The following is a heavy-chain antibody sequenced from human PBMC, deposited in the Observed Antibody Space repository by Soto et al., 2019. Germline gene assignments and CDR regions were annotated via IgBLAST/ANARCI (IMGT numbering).Heavy chain of an antibody. D-gene: IGHD4-4*01. Sequence: GSSVKVSCKASGYPFTGYCMHWVRQAPGQGLEWMGWINPNSGGTNYAQKFQGWVTMTRDTSISTAYMELSRLRSDDTAVYYCARGLYLRMTTENYYMDVWGKGTTVTVSS. V-gene: IGHV1-2*04. CDR3: ARGLYLRMTTENYYMDV. J-gene: IGHJ6*03. CDR2: INPNSGGT. CDR1: GYPFTGYC.